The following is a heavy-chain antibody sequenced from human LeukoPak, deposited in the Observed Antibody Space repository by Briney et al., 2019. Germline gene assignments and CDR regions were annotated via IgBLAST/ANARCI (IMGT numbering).Heavy chain of an antibody. J-gene: IGHJ6*03. CDR3: ASGVRGSGIDYYYYYMDV. V-gene: IGHV1-8*01. CDR2: MNPSSGNT. D-gene: IGHD3-10*01. Sequence: ASVKVSCKASGYTFTSYDINWVRQATGQGLEWMGWMNPSSGNTGYAQKFQGRVTMTRNTSISTAYMELSSLRSEDTAVYYCASGVRGSGIDYYYYYMDVWGKGTTVTVSS. CDR1: GYTFTSYD.